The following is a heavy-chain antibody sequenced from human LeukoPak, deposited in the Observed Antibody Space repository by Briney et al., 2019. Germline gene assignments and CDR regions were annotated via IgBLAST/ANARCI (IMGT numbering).Heavy chain of an antibody. Sequence: PGRSLRLSCAASGFTFSSYEMNWVRQAPGKGLEWVSYISSSGSTIYYADSVKGRFTISRDNTKNTLFLQMNSLRAEDTAVYYCSRVNPPTYYYYYYMDVWGKGTTVTVSS. CDR1: GFTFSSYE. V-gene: IGHV3-48*03. CDR2: ISSSGSTI. CDR3: SRVNPPTYYYYYYMDV. J-gene: IGHJ6*03.